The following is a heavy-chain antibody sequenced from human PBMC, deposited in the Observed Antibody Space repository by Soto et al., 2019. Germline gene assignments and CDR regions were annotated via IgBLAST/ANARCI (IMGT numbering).Heavy chain of an antibody. J-gene: IGHJ3*01. Sequence: GKSLKISCAASGLTVSGKKYVAWVRQAPGKGLEWVSALYDVDGSFYSDSVRGRFTTSSDSSKTTVYLQMNDLRPADTAVYYCATWHEREHAYDVWGQGTTVTVSS. CDR2: LYDVDGS. CDR3: ATWHEREHAYDV. D-gene: IGHD1-1*01. V-gene: IGHV3-53*01. CDR1: GLTVSGKKY.